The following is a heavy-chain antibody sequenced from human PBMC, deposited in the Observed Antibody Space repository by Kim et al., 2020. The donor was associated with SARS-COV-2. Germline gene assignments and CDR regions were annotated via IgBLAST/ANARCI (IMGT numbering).Heavy chain of an antibody. CDR2: FSGSGGRT. CDR3: ARGGGNKGVD. CDR1: GFIFSSYG. D-gene: IGHD2-15*01. V-gene: IGHV3-23*01. J-gene: IGHJ4*02. Sequence: GGSLRLSCAASGFIFSSYGMSWVRQAPGEGLEWVSSFSGSGGRTYYADSVKGRFTISRDNSWDTLYLQMNSLRAEDTAVYYCARGGGNKGVDWGQGTLVTVSS.